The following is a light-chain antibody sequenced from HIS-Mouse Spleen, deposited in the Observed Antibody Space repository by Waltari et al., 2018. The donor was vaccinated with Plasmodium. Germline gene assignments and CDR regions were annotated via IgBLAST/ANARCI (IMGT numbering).Light chain of an antibody. CDR3: YSTDSSGNHRV. J-gene: IGLJ3*02. CDR2: EDS. V-gene: IGLV3-10*01. Sequence: SYELTQPPSVSVSPGQTARITCSGDALPKKYAYWYQQKSGQAPVLVIYEDSKPPSGIPESFSGSSSGTMATLTISGAQVEDEADYFCYSTDSSGNHRVFGGGTKLTVL. CDR1: ALPKKY.